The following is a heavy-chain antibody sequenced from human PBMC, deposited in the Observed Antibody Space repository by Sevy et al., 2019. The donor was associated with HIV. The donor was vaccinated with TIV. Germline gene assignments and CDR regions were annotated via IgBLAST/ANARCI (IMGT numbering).Heavy chain of an antibody. CDR1: GYTFTSYG. CDR2: ISAYNGNT. Sequence: ASVKVSCKASGYTFTSYGISWVRQAPGQGLEWMGWISAYNGNTNYAQKLQGRVTMTTDTSTSTAYMELRSLRSDDTAVYYCARGVTYYYDSSGYYYVFYYCGMDVWGQGTTVTVSS. J-gene: IGHJ6*02. D-gene: IGHD3-22*01. CDR3: ARGVTYYYDSSGYYYVFYYCGMDV. V-gene: IGHV1-18*01.